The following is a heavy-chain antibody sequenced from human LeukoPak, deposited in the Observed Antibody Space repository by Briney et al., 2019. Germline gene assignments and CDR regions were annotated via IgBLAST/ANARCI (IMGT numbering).Heavy chain of an antibody. CDR3: ARELTGRTTHYYFDY. Sequence: PGGSLRLSCAASGFTFDDYGMSWVRQAPGKGLEWVSCINCNGGSTGYADSVKGRFTISRDNAKNSLYLQMNSLRAEDTALYYCARELTGRTTHYYFDYWGQGTLVTVSS. CDR1: GFTFDDYG. D-gene: IGHD1-14*01. CDR2: INCNGGST. V-gene: IGHV3-20*04. J-gene: IGHJ4*02.